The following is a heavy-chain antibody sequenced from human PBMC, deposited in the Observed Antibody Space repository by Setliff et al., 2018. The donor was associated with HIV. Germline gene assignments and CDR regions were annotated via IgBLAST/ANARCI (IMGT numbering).Heavy chain of an antibody. CDR3: ARGMGSTSCFGH. J-gene: IGHJ4*02. V-gene: IGHV4-34*01. Sequence: PSETLSLTCAVYGGSFSGYYWSWIRQPPGKGLEWIGETNHSGSTNYNPSLKSRVTISVDTSKNQFSLKLSSVTAADTAVYYCARGMGSTSCFGHWGQGTLVTVSS. CDR1: GGSFSGYY. D-gene: IGHD2-2*01. CDR2: TNHSGST.